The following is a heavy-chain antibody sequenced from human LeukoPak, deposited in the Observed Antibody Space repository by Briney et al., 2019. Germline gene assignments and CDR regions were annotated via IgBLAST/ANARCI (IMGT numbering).Heavy chain of an antibody. CDR3: ARAGSAWGFDC. J-gene: IGHJ4*02. V-gene: IGHV4-59*01. CDR2: LYYSGSA. Sequence: SETLSLTCTVSGDSISSYYWCWIRQPPGKGLEWIGYLYYSGSANYNPSLKSRVTISIDTSKNQFSLKLSSVTAADTAVYYCARAGSAWGFDCWGQGTLVTVSS. D-gene: IGHD6-19*01. CDR1: GDSISSYY.